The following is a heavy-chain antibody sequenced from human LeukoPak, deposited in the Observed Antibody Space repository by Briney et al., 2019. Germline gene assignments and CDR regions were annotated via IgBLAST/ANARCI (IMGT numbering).Heavy chain of an antibody. CDR1: VGSISSSSYY. CDR2: IYYSGST. CDR3: AGIAVAGSLDDY. Sequence: KPSETLSLTCTVSVGSISSSSYYWGWIRQPPGKGLEWIGSIYYSGSTYYNPSLKSRVTISVDTSKNQFSLKLSSVTAADTAVYYCAGIAVAGSLDDYWGQGTLVTVSS. V-gene: IGHV4-39*01. D-gene: IGHD6-19*01. J-gene: IGHJ4*02.